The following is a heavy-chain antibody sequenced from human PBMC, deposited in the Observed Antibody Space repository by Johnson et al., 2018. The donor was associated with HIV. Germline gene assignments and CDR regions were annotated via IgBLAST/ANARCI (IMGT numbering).Heavy chain of an antibody. CDR1: GFTFSSYA. Sequence: QVQLVESGGGVVQPGRSLRLSCAASGFTFSSYAMHWVRQAPGKGLEWVAVIPYDGGNKDYADSVKGRFTISRDNSKNTLYLQMNSLRAEDTAVYYCTTEVREEKAFDIWGQGTMVTVSS. D-gene: IGHD1-26*01. V-gene: IGHV3-30-3*01. J-gene: IGHJ3*02. CDR2: IPYDGGNK. CDR3: TTEVREEKAFDI.